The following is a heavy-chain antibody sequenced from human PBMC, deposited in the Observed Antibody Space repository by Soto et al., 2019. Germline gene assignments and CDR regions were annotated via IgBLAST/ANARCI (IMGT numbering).Heavy chain of an antibody. CDR2: IYYSGST. CDR1: VGSSSRWEHY. CDR3: ARETQYGYGGHDC. D-gene: IGHD5-18*01. J-gene: IGHJ4*02. Sequence: ASVTLSDACTVSVGSSSRWEHYWRWIRQPPGKGLEWIGYIYYSGSTYYNPSLKSRVTISVDTSKNQFSLKLSSVTAADTAVYYCARETQYGYGGHDCWGQGTLVTVSS. V-gene: IGHV4-30-4*01.